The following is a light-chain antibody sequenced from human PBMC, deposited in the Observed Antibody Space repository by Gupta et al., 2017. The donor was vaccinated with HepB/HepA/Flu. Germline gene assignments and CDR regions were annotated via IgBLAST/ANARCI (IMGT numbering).Light chain of an antibody. J-gene: IGLJ2*01. Sequence: QSALTQPASVSGSPGQSITISCTGTSSDVGGYNYVSWYQQHPGKAPKVMIYDVSNRPSGVSNRFSCSKSGTTASLTLSGLQAEDEADDDCSSYTGSSTYVVFGGGTKLTVL. CDR3: SSYTGSSTYVV. V-gene: IGLV2-14*01. CDR2: DVS. CDR1: SSDVGGYNY.